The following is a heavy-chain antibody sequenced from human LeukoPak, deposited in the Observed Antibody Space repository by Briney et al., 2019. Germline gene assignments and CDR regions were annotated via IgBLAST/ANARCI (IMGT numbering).Heavy chain of an antibody. Sequence: PSETLSLTCTVSGGSISSSDYYWGWIRQPPGRGLEWIGNIYYSGSTSYNPSLKSRVTMSVDTSKNQFSLKVTSVTAADTAVYYCARHHRSGYCEVDYWGQGTLVTVSS. CDR3: ARHHRSGYCEVDY. D-gene: IGHD6-25*01. CDR2: IYYSGST. V-gene: IGHV4-39*01. CDR1: GGSISSSDYY. J-gene: IGHJ4*02.